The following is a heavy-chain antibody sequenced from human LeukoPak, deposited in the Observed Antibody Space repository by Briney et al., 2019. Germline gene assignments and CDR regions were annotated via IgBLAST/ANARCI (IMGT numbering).Heavy chain of an antibody. CDR2: IYYSGST. V-gene: IGHV4-39*07. CDR3: ARGVIRITIFGVVGEGFDY. Sequence: SETLSLTCTVSGGSISSASYYWGWIRQPPGKGLEWIGTIYYSGSTYYNPSLKSRVTISVDTSKNQVSLKLSSVTAADTAVYYCARGVIRITIFGVVGEGFDYWGQGTLVTVSS. D-gene: IGHD3-3*01. J-gene: IGHJ4*02. CDR1: GGSISSASYY.